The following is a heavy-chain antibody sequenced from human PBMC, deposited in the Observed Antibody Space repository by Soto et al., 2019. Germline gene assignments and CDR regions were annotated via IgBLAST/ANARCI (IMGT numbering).Heavy chain of an antibody. Sequence: SETLSLTCAVFSASLGDHYWAWIRQSPDKGLEWIGEVHPSGSTDYNPSLKSRLTLSLDTSKNQFSLKVASVTAADTALYYCARDTGLAPTVWGYWGHGTQVTVSS. J-gene: IGHJ4*03. CDR1: SASLGDHY. V-gene: IGHV4-34*01. CDR2: VHPSGST. D-gene: IGHD7-27*01. CDR3: ARDTGLAPTVWGY.